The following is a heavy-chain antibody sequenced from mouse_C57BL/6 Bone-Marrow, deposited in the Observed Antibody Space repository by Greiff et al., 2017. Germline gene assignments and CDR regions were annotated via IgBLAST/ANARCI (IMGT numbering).Heavy chain of an antibody. V-gene: IGHV1-64*01. J-gene: IGHJ3*01. CDR2: IHPNSGSK. D-gene: IGHD3-2*02. CDR1: GYTFTSYW. CDR3: ARGSSGYAWFAY. Sequence: VQLQQPGAELVKPGASVKLSCKASGYTFTSYWMHWVKQRPGQGLEWIGMIHPNSGSKNYTEKFKSKATLTVDKSSSTAYMQLSSLTSEDSAVYYCARGSSGYAWFAYWGQGTLVTVSA.